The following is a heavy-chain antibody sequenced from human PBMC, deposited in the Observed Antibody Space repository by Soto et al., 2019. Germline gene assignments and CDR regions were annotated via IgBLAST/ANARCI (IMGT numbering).Heavy chain of an antibody. V-gene: IGHV3-30*18. J-gene: IGHJ6*02. CDR2: ISYDGSKK. CDR3: AKDLDVVVVVTATRGVDV. D-gene: IGHD2-15*01. Sequence: ESGGGVVQPGRSLRLSCAASGFTFDNYGLHWVRQAPGKGLEWVAVISYDGSKKFYADSVTGRFTISRDNSKNTLYLQMNTLRVEDTAVYYCAKDLDVVVVVTATRGVDVWGQGTTVTVSS. CDR1: GFTFDNYG.